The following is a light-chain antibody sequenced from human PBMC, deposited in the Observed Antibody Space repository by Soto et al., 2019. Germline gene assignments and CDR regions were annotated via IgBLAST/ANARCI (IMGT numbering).Light chain of an antibody. CDR2: GAS. J-gene: IGKJ4*01. CDR1: QSVSSS. V-gene: IGKV3-15*01. Sequence: EIVLTQSPATLSVSPGERATLSCRASQSVSSSLAWYQHKPGLAPRLLIYGASTRATGIPARFSGSGSGTDFTLTISSLQSEDFAVYYCQHYNNWPLLTFGGGTTVEIK. CDR3: QHYNNWPLLT.